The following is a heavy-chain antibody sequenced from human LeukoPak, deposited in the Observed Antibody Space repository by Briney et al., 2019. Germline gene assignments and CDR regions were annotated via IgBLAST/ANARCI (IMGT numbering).Heavy chain of an antibody. CDR2: IYYSGST. Sequence: SETLSLTCTVSGGSISSYYWSWIRQPPGKGLEWIGYIYYSGSTNYNPSLKSRVTISVDTSKNQFSLKVTSVTAADTAVYYCARGSLSGTTFDYWGQGTLVTVS. D-gene: IGHD4-17*01. J-gene: IGHJ4*02. V-gene: IGHV4-59*01. CDR3: ARGSLSGTTFDY. CDR1: GGSISSYY.